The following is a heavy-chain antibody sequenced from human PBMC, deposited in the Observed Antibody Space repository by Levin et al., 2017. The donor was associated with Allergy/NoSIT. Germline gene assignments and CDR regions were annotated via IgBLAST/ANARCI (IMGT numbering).Heavy chain of an antibody. D-gene: IGHD3-22*01. V-gene: IGHV3-30*18. CDR1: GFTFSSYG. J-gene: IGHJ6*02. CDR2: ISYDGSNK. CDR3: AKDGYYYDSSGYDHRPFYYYGMDV. Sequence: GGSLRLSCAASGFTFSSYGMHWVRQAPGKGLEWVAVISYDGSNKYYADSVKGRFTISRDNSKNTLYLQMNSLRAEDTAVYYCAKDGYYYDSSGYDHRPFYYYGMDVWGQGTTVTVSS.